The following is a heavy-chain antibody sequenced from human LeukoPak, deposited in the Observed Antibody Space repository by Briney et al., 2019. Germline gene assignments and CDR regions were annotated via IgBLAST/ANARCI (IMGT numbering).Heavy chain of an antibody. Sequence: PSETLSLTCTVSGGSISSDNYYWSWIRQPAGKGLEWIGRIYTSGITSYNPSLKSRITISIDTSKNQFSLKLSSVTAADTAVYYCARDWNDIFTSYSNDAFDIWGQGTMVTVSS. CDR2: IYTSGIT. CDR1: GGSISSDNYY. D-gene: IGHD3-9*01. CDR3: ARDWNDIFTSYSNDAFDI. J-gene: IGHJ3*02. V-gene: IGHV4-61*02.